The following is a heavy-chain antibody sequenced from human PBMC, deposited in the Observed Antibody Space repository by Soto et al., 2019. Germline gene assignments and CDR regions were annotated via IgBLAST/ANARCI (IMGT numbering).Heavy chain of an antibody. CDR3: ARLGSSAPHYYYYGMDV. J-gene: IGHJ6*02. CDR1: GYTFTGYY. V-gene: IGHV1-2*02. Sequence: ASVKVSCKASGYTFTGYYMHWVRQAPGQGLEWMGWINPNSGGTNYAQKFQGRVTMTRDTSISTAYMELSRLRSDDTAVYYCARLGSSAPHYYYYGMDVWGQGTTVTAP. D-gene: IGHD6-6*01. CDR2: INPNSGGT.